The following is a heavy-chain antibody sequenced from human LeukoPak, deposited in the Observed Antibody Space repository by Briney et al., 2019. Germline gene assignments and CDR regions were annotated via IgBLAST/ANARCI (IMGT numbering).Heavy chain of an antibody. CDR1: GFTFSSYW. J-gene: IGHJ6*02. V-gene: IGHV3-21*01. CDR2: ISSSSSYI. D-gene: IGHD4-17*01. Sequence: GGSLRLSCAASGFTFSSYWMSWVRQAPGKGLEWVSSISSSSSYIYYADSVKGRFTISRDNAKNSLYLQMNSLRAEDTAVYYCARVATGPGYYYYGMDVWGQGTTVTVSS. CDR3: ARVATGPGYYYYGMDV.